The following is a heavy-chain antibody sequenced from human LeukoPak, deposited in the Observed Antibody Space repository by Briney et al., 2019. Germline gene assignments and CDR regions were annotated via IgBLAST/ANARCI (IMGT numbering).Heavy chain of an antibody. CDR1: GFTFSRYA. V-gene: IGHV3-64*01. CDR2: ISSNGGST. Sequence: GGSLRLSCAASGFTFSRYAMHWVRQAPGKGLEYVSAISSNGGSTYYANSVKGRFTISRDNSKNTLYLQMGSLRAEDMAVYYCARGSWLVQSPYFDQWGQGTLVTVSS. D-gene: IGHD6-19*01. CDR3: ARGSWLVQSPYFDQ. J-gene: IGHJ4*02.